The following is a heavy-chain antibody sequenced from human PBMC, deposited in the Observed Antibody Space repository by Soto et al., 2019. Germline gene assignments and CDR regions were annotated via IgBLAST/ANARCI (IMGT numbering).Heavy chain of an antibody. CDR3: ARTYASYDILTGYYKGGYYYGMDV. J-gene: IGHJ6*02. CDR1: GGSISSSNW. CDR2: IYHSGST. D-gene: IGHD3-9*01. Sequence: SETLSLTCAVSGGSISSSNWWSWVRQPPGKGLEWIGEIYHSGSTNYNPSLKSRVTISVNKSKNQFSLKLSSVTAADTAVYYCARTYASYDILTGYYKGGYYYGMDVWGQGTTVTVSS. V-gene: IGHV4-4*02.